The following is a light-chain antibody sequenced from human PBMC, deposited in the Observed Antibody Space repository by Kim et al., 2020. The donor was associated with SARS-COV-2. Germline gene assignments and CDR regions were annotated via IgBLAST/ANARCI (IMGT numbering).Light chain of an antibody. CDR3: QQYNSYTWT. CDR2: KAS. CDR1: QSISTW. Sequence: ASVGDRVTITCRASQSISTWLAWYQQKPGKAPNLLIYKASSLKSGVPSRFSGSGSGTEFTLTISSLQPDDFATYYCQQYNSYTWTFGQGTKVEFK. J-gene: IGKJ1*01. V-gene: IGKV1-5*03.